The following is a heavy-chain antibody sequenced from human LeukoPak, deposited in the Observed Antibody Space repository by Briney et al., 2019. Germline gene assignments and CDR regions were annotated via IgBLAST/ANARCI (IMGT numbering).Heavy chain of an antibody. CDR1: EFSVGSNY. V-gene: IGHV3-30*03. J-gene: IGHJ5*02. D-gene: IGHD2-15*01. Sequence: PGGSLRLSCAASEFSVGSNYMTWVRQAPGKGLEWVAVISYDGSNKYYADSVKGRFTISRDNSKNTLYLQMNSLRAEDTAVYYCARDPNCSGGSCYADNWFGPWGQGTLVTVSS. CDR2: ISYDGSNK. CDR3: ARDPNCSGGSCYADNWFGP.